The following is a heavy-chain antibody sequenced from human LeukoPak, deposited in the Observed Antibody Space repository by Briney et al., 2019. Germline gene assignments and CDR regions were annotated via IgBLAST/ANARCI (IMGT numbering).Heavy chain of an antibody. V-gene: IGHV1-18*01. Sequence: ASVKVSCKASGYTFTSYGISWVRQAPGQGLEWMGWISAYNGNTNYAQKLQGRVTMTTDTSTSTAYMELRSLRSDDTAVYYCARVGLYYDILTGYSVSDPWGQGTLVTVSS. CDR2: ISAYNGNT. D-gene: IGHD3-9*01. CDR3: ARVGLYYDILTGYSVSDP. J-gene: IGHJ5*02. CDR1: GYTFTSYG.